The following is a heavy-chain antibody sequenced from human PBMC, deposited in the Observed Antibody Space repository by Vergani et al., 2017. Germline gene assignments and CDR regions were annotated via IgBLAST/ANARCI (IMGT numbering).Heavy chain of an antibody. CDR2: IYPGDSDT. CDR1: GYSFTSYW. D-gene: IGHD3-10*01. J-gene: IGHJ4*02. CDR3: ARDRGTGYFDY. V-gene: IGHV5-51*03. Sequence: EVQLVPSGAAVQTPGESLKISCKGSGYSFTSYWIGWVRQMPGKGLEWMGIIYPGDSDTRYSPSFKGQVPISAHKSISTAYLQWSSLKASDTAMYYCARDRGTGYFDYGGEGTVVTVSA.